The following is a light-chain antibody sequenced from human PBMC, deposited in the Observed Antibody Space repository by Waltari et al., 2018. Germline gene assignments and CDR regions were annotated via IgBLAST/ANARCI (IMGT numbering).Light chain of an antibody. CDR1: NNDIGSYNL. J-gene: IGLJ2*01. Sequence: QSALTQPASVSGSPGQSITISCTGTNNDIGSYNLVSWYQQHPGKAPKVIIFDVNKRPSGVSNRFSGSKSGNTASLTVSGLHPEDEADYYCCSYAGTPRVVFGGGTKLTVL. CDR2: DVN. CDR3: CSYAGTPRVV. V-gene: IGLV2-23*02.